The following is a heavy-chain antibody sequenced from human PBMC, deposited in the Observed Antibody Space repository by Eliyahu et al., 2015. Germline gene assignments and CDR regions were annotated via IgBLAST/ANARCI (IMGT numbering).Heavy chain of an antibody. CDR2: IYYSGST. Sequence: QVQLQESGPGLVKSSETLSLTXTXXXGXLSXXSWNXIRQPPGKGPEWIGYIYYSGSTNYNPSLKSRVTISVDTSKNQFSLKLSSVTAADTAVYYCARGLTTTLGTAVPYYFDYWGQGTLVTVSS. V-gene: IGHV4-59*01. D-gene: IGHD4-11*01. CDR1: XGXLSXXS. J-gene: IGHJ4*02. CDR3: ARGLTTTLGTAVPYYFDY.